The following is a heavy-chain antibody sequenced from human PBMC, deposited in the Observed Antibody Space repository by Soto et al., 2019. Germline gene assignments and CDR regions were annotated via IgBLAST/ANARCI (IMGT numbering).Heavy chain of an antibody. Sequence: ASVKVSCKVSGYTLTELSMHWVRQAPGKGLEWMGGFDPEDGETIYAQKFQGRVTMTEDTSTDTAYMELSSLRSEDTAVYYCVLLMGGRIGAFDIWGQGTMVTVSS. CDR1: GYTLTELS. D-gene: IGHD2-15*01. CDR2: FDPEDGET. V-gene: IGHV1-24*01. CDR3: VLLMGGRIGAFDI. J-gene: IGHJ3*02.